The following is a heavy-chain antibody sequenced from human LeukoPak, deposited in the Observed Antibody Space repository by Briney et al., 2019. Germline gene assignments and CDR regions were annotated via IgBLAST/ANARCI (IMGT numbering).Heavy chain of an antibody. CDR1: GGSISSSSYY. J-gene: IGHJ6*04. V-gene: IGHV4-39*07. Sequence: SETLSLTCTVSGGSISSSSYYWGWIRQPPGKGLEWIGSIYYSGSTYYNPSLKSRVTISVDTSKNQFSLKLSSVTAADTAVYYCARVDYYDSGVDVWGKGTTVTVSS. D-gene: IGHD3-22*01. CDR3: ARVDYYDSGVDV. CDR2: IYYSGST.